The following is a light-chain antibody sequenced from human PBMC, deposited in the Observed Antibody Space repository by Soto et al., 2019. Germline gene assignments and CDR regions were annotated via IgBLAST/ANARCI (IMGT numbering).Light chain of an antibody. V-gene: IGKV3D-15*01. CDR1: QSVSSN. Sequence: EIVMTQSPATLSVSPGERATLSCRASQSVSSNLAWYQQKPGQAPSLLIYDISARATGIPTRFSGSGSGTEFTLTISSLQSEDFAVYYCQQRSNWPITFGQGTRLEIK. CDR3: QQRSNWPIT. J-gene: IGKJ5*01. CDR2: DIS.